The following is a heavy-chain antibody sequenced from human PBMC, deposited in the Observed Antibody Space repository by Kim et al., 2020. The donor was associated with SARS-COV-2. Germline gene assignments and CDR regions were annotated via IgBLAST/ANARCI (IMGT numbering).Heavy chain of an antibody. CDR2: IYYSGST. CDR3: ARVFKWLRLGYYYYGMDV. Sequence: SETLSLTCTVSGGSISSYYWSWIRQPPGKGLEWIGYIYYSGSTNYNPSLKSRVTISVDTSKNQFSLKLSSVTAADTAVYYCARVFKWLRLGYYYYGMDVWGQGTTVTVSS. V-gene: IGHV4-59*01. J-gene: IGHJ6*02. CDR1: GGSISSYY. D-gene: IGHD5-12*01.